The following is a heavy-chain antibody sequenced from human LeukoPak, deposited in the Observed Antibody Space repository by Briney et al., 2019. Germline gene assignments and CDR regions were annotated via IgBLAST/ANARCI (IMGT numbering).Heavy chain of an antibody. CDR1: GYTFTSYG. CDR3: AITSDGNDDR. D-gene: IGHD1-1*01. Sequence: SVKVSCKASGYTFTSYGISWVRQAPGQGLEWMGGIIPIFGTANYAQKFQGRVTITADESTSTAYMELSSLRSEDTAVYYCAITSDGNDDRWGQGTLVTVSS. CDR2: IIPIFGTA. J-gene: IGHJ4*02. V-gene: IGHV1-69*13.